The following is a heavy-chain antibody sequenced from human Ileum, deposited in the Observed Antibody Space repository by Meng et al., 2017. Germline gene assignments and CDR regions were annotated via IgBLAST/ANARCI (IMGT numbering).Heavy chain of an antibody. CDR1: GGSVSSGSYY. D-gene: IGHD6-6*01. Sequence: QVHLQGSGPRLVRPSETLSLACTVSGGSVSSGSYYWSWIRQPPGKGLEWIGHIYYSGSTNYNPSLKSRVTISVDMSKNQFSLKLNSVTAADTAIYFCARSSTSPASYFFDYWGQGTLVTVSS. CDR3: ARSSTSPASYFFDY. J-gene: IGHJ4*02. CDR2: IYYSGST. V-gene: IGHV4-61*01.